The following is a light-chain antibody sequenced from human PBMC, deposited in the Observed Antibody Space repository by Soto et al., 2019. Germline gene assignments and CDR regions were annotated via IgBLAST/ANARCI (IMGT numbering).Light chain of an antibody. V-gene: IGLV2-8*01. CDR3: SSYAGSSNV. CDR2: EVN. Sequence: QSALTQPASLSGSPGQSITISCTGTSSDIGAYDYVSWFQQHPGKAPKLMISEVNNRPSGVPDRFSGSKSGNTASLTVSGLQAEDEADYYCSSYAGSSNVFGTGNKVTVL. J-gene: IGLJ1*01. CDR1: SSDIGAYDY.